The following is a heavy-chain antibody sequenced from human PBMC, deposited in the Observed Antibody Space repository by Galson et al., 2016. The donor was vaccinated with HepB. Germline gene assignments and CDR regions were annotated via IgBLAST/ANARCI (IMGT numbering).Heavy chain of an antibody. V-gene: IGHV4-30-4*01. J-gene: IGHJ4*02. CDR1: GGSISSGDYY. CDR2: IYDSGST. D-gene: IGHD1-26*01. CDR3: AAQYTTSPFDY. Sequence: TLSLTCTVSGGSISSGDYYWSWIRQPPGKGLEWIGYIYDSGSTYYNPSLKSRVTISVDTSRNQFSLRLSSMTAADTAVYYCAAQYTTSPFDYWGQGTLVTVSS.